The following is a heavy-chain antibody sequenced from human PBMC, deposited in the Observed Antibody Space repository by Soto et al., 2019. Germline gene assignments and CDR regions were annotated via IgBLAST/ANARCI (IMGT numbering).Heavy chain of an antibody. CDR3: ASEYGDYDAGTGDYYYYGMDV. CDR2: ISSFNGYT. D-gene: IGHD4-17*01. Sequence: QAQLVQSGAEVKKPGASVKVSCKASGYTFTTYDFSCVGQAPGQGLEWLGGISSFNGYTHSTQKLQGRVTLTPDTSTRTAYMELRSLTSYDTAIYYCASEYGDYDAGTGDYYYYGMDVWGQGTTVTVSS. V-gene: IGHV1-18*01. CDR1: GYTFTTYD. J-gene: IGHJ6*02.